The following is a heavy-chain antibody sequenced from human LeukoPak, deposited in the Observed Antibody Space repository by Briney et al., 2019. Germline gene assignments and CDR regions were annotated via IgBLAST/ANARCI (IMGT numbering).Heavy chain of an antibody. D-gene: IGHD1-26*01. CDR1: GFTFSSYG. V-gene: IGHV3-23*01. CDR2: ISGSGGST. CDR3: AKDLLLRELLGYDY. J-gene: IGHJ4*02. Sequence: GGSLRLSCAASGFTFSSYGMSWVRQAPGKGLEWVSAISGSGGSTYYADSVKGRFTISRDNSKNALYLQMNSLRAEDTAVYYCAKDLLLRELLGYDYWGQGTLVTVSS.